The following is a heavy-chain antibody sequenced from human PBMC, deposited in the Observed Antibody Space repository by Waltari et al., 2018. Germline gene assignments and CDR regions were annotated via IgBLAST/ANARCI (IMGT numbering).Heavy chain of an antibody. CDR1: GGTINGHY. Sequence: VQLQESGSGLVKPSETLSLTCTISGGTINGHYWSWIRQSPGKGLEWIGYIYSSGRTNYNPSLESRLTMSVDTSKNQVSLSVTSVTAADTAMYYCARDITGPFDSWGQGTLVTVSS. V-gene: IGHV4-59*11. CDR3: ARDITGPFDS. CDR2: IYSSGRT. D-gene: IGHD1-20*01. J-gene: IGHJ4*02.